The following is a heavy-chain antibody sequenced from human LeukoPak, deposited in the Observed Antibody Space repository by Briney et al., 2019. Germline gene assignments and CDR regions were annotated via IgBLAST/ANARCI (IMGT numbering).Heavy chain of an antibody. CDR2: IYYSGST. V-gene: IGHV4-59*01. Sequence: SETLSLTCTVSGGSISSYYWSWIRQPPGKGLEWIGYIYYSGSTNYNPSLMSRVTISVDTSKNQFSLKLSSVTAADTAVYYCARVPPTVTTPFDYWGQGTLVTVSS. D-gene: IGHD4-17*01. CDR3: ARVPPTVTTPFDY. CDR1: GGSISSYY. J-gene: IGHJ4*02.